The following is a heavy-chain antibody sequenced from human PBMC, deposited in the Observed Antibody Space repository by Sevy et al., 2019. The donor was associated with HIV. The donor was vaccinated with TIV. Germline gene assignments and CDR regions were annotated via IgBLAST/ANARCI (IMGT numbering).Heavy chain of an antibody. D-gene: IGHD4-17*01. V-gene: IGHV3-30*04. CDR3: ARDQHDYAGNIRTGWFDP. J-gene: IGHJ5*02. CDR1: GFTFSSYA. CDR2: ISYDGRNK. Sequence: GGSLRLSCAASGFTFSSYAMHWVRQAPGKGLEWVAVISYDGRNKYYADSVKGRFTISRDNSKNTLHLQMNSLRAEDTALYYCARDQHDYAGNIRTGWFDPWGQGTLVTVSS.